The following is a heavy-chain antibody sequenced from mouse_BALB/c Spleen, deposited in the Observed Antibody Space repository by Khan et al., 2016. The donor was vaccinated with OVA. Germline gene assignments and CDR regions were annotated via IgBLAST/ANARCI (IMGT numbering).Heavy chain of an antibody. J-gene: IGHJ2*01. CDR2: ISYSGGT. D-gene: IGHD1-1*01. V-gene: IGHV3-2*02. Sequence: VQLKESGPGLLKPSQSLSLTCTVTGYSITSDYAWNWIRQFPGNKLEWMGYISYSGGTSYNPSLKSRISITRDTSKNQFFLQLNSVTTEDTATYYCARGNYYGYYFDYWGQGTPLTVSS. CDR1: GYSITSDYA. CDR3: ARGNYYGYYFDY.